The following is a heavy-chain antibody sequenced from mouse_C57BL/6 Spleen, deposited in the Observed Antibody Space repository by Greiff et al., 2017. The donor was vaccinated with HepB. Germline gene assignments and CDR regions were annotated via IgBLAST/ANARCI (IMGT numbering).Heavy chain of an antibody. CDR3: AREVSSGSYYFDY. D-gene: IGHD3-2*02. J-gene: IGHJ2*01. CDR1: GYTFTDYN. CDR2: INPNNGGT. Sequence: VQLQQSGPELVKPGASVKIPCKASGYTFTDYNMDWVKQSHGKSLEWIGDINPNNGGTIYNQKFKGKATLTVDKSSSTAYMELRSLTSEDTAVYYCAREVSSGSYYFDYWGQGTTLTVSS. V-gene: IGHV1-18*01.